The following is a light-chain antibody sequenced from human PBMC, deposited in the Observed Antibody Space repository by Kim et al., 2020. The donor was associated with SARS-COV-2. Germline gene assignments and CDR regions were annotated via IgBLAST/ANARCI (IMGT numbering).Light chain of an antibody. CDR3: SSYTWTNIV. V-gene: IGLV2-14*03. CDR2: DVG. J-gene: IGLJ1*01. CDR1: SSDIGAYNY. Sequence: QSALTQPASVSGSPGQSITISCTGTSSDIGAYNYVSWYQQHPGKAPKVMIYDVGNRPSGVSNRFSGSKSGNTASLTISGLQAEDEADYYCSSYTWTNIVFGIGTKVTVL.